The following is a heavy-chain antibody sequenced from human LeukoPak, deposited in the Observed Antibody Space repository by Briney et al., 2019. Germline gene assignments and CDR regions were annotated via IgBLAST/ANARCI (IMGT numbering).Heavy chain of an antibody. CDR3: AKDAGYSSSWGGDS. CDR2: ISYDGSNK. V-gene: IGHV3-30*18. Sequence: GGSLRLSCAASGFTFSSYAMSWVRQAPGKGLEWVADISYDGSNKYYADSVKGRFTISRDNSKNTLYLQMNSLRAEDTAVYYCAKDAGYSSSWGGDSWGQGTLVTVSS. CDR1: GFTFSSYA. D-gene: IGHD6-13*01. J-gene: IGHJ4*02.